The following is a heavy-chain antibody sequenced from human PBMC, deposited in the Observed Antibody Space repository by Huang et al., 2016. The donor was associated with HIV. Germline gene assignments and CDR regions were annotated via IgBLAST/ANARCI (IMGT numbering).Heavy chain of an antibody. CDR2: IYYSGSS. Sequence: QVQLQESGPGLVKPSQTLSLTCTVSGDSIRSGGYYWTWIRQSPAKGLEWIGYIYYSGSSDYNPSLKSRVSISIDACKNRVSLKLKSVTVADMAVYYCARAPATHSVFFYWGQGTLVTVSA. CDR1: GDSIRSGGYY. D-gene: IGHD3-3*01. J-gene: IGHJ4*02. CDR3: ARAPATHSVFFY. V-gene: IGHV4-30-4*08.